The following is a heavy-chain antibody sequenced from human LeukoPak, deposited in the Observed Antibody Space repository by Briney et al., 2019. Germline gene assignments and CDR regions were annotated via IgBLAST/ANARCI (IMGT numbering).Heavy chain of an antibody. CDR3: GRGGQYSNGIFDK. CDR2: AHTSGGT. J-gene: IGHJ4*02. Sequence: SETLSLTCTVSGGSISSYYWSWIRQPAGKGLEWIGRAHTSGGTNYNPSLKSRVTMSVDSSRNQFSLRVSSVTAADTAVYYCGRGGQYSNGIFDKWGQGTLVTVSS. CDR1: GGSISSYY. V-gene: IGHV4-4*07. D-gene: IGHD4-11*01.